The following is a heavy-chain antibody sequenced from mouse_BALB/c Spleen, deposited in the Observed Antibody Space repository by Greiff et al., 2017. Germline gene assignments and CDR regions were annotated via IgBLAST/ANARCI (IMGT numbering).Heavy chain of an antibody. Sequence: QVQLQQSGAELARPGASVKLSCKASGYTFTSYWMQWVKQRPGQGLEWIGAIYPGDGDTRYTQKFKGKATLTADKSSSTAYMQLSSLASEDSAVYYCAREGLRSFYFDYWGQGTTLTVSS. CDR1: GYTFTSYW. J-gene: IGHJ2*01. D-gene: IGHD2-4*01. CDR3: AREGLRSFYFDY. CDR2: IYPGDGDT. V-gene: IGHV1-87*01.